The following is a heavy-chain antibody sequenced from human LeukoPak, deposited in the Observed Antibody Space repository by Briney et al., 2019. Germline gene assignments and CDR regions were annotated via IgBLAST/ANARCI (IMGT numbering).Heavy chain of an antibody. V-gene: IGHV4-34*01. D-gene: IGHD3-3*01. CDR2: INHSGRT. CDR3: SRRSVSRFLEWIGFDS. CDR1: GGSFSGYY. Sequence: SETLSLTCAVYGGSFSGYYWSWIRQPPGKGLEWIGEINHSGRTNLNSSLKGRVTISVDTSENQFSLRLSPVTAADTGVYYCSRRSVSRFLEWIGFDSWGQGTLVTVSS. J-gene: IGHJ5*01.